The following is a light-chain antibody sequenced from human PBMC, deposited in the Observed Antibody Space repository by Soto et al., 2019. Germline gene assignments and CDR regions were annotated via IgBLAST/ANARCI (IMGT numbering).Light chain of an antibody. CDR1: SSVVGGYKY. CDR3: SSYAGINNVGV. V-gene: IGLV2-8*01. J-gene: IGLJ1*01. CDR2: EVN. Sequence: QSALTQPPSASGSPGQSVTISCTGTSSVVGGYKYVSWYQQHPGKAPKLMIFEVNKRPSGVPDRFSGSKSGNTASLTVSGLQAEDEADYYCSSYAGINNVGVFGTGTKVTVL.